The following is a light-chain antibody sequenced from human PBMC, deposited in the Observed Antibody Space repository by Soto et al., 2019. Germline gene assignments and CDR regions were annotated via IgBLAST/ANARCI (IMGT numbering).Light chain of an antibody. Sequence: EIVLTQSPGTLSLSPGERATLSCRASQSVSSSYLAWYQQKPGQAPRLLIYGASSRATGIPDRFSGSGSGTDSAFPLSTLERKNLRVFYCKQYVTSPCTFAKGTKVHIK. V-gene: IGKV3-20*01. J-gene: IGKJ1*01. CDR2: GAS. CDR3: KQYVTSPCT. CDR1: QSVSSSY.